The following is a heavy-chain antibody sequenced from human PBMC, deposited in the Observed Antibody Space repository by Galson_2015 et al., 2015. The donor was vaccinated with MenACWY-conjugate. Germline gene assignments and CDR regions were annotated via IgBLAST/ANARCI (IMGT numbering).Heavy chain of an antibody. Sequence: SLRLSCAASGFTFSTYSMHWVRQTPGKGLEWVSSISGDSLYIYYADSMRGRFTISRDNAKNSPYLQMNSLRAEDTAVYYCARSPNKAYLDYWGQGILVTVSS. CDR3: ARSPNKAYLDY. J-gene: IGHJ4*02. CDR2: ISGDSLYI. CDR1: GFTFSTYS. D-gene: IGHD2/OR15-2a*01. V-gene: IGHV3-21*01.